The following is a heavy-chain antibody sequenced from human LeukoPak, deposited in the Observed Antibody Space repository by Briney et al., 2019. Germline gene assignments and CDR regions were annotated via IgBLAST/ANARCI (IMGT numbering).Heavy chain of an antibody. J-gene: IGHJ4*02. D-gene: IGHD3-22*01. CDR2: ITSSGSTI. CDR3: ARANYYDISGYDY. CDR1: GFTFSSYA. Sequence: GGSLRLSCAASGFTFSSYALSWVRQAPGKGLEWVSYITSSGSTIYYADSVKGRFTISRDNAKNSLYLQMNSLRAEDTAVYYCARANYYDISGYDYWGQGTLVTVSS. V-gene: IGHV3-48*03.